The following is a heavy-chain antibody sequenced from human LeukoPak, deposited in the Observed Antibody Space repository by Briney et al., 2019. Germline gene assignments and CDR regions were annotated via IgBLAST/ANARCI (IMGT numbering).Heavy chain of an antibody. CDR2: ISSSGSTI. CDR3: AGNVVVVAATRGYYYGMDV. CDR1: GFTFSSYE. D-gene: IGHD2-15*01. Sequence: QPGGSLRLSCAASGFTFSSYEMNWVRQAPGKGLEWVSYISSSGSTIYYADSVKGRFTISRDNAENSLYLQMNSLRAEDTAVYYCAGNVVVVAATRGYYYGMDVWGQGTTVTVSS. J-gene: IGHJ6*02. V-gene: IGHV3-48*03.